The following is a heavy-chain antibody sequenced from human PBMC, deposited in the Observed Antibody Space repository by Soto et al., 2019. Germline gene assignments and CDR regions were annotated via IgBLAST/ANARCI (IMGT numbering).Heavy chain of an antibody. J-gene: IGHJ4*02. CDR2: ISSSGSFM. Sequence: GGSLRLSCXASGFSFSSDSMGWVRQAPGKGLEWVSSISSSGSFMDYADSVKGRFTISRDNAKNSLYLQMSGLKDEDTAVYYCARDPPTGTTLDWADSWGQGTLVTVSS. CDR1: GFSFSSDS. D-gene: IGHD1-7*01. CDR3: ARDPPTGTTLDWADS. V-gene: IGHV3-21*01.